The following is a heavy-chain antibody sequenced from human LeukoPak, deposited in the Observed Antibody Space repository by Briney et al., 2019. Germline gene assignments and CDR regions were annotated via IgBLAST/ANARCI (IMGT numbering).Heavy chain of an antibody. CDR2: IRYDGNNK. CDR1: GFTFSSYG. CDR3: ARSGGEAMVTPFDY. J-gene: IGHJ4*02. Sequence: GGSLRLSCAASGFTFSSYGIHWVRQAPGKGLEWVAFIRYDGNNKYYADSVKGRFTISRDNSKNTLYLQMNSLRAEDTAVYYCARSGGEAMVTPFDYWGQGTLVTVSS. D-gene: IGHD5-18*01. V-gene: IGHV3-30*02.